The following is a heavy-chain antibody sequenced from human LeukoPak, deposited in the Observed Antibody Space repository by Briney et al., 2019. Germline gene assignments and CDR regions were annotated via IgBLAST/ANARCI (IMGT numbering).Heavy chain of an antibody. CDR3: AKASIAAAGVLPY. V-gene: IGHV3-9*03. CDR2: ISWNSGSI. Sequence: QAGRSLRLSCAASGFTFDDYAMHWVRQAPGKGLEWVSGISWNSGSIGYADSVKGRFTISRDNAKNSLYLQMNSLRAEDMALYYCAKASIAAAGVLPYWGQGTLVTVSS. CDR1: GFTFDDYA. J-gene: IGHJ4*02. D-gene: IGHD6-13*01.